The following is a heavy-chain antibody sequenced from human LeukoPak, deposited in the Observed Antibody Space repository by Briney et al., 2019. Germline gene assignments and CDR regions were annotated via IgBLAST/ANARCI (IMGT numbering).Heavy chain of an antibody. D-gene: IGHD2-2*01. V-gene: IGHV3-23*01. Sequence: GGALRLSCAASGFTFSSSAMSWVRQAPGKGLGGVSVISGSGGSTYYADSVKGRVTISRDNSKNTLYLQMNSLRAEDTAVYYCAKASRNCSRTSCYEYFQHWGQGTLVTVSS. CDR3: AKASRNCSRTSCYEYFQH. CDR2: ISGSGGST. CDR1: GFTFSSSA. J-gene: IGHJ1*01.